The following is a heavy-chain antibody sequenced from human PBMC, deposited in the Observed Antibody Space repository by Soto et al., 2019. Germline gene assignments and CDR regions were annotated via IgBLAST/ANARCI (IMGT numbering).Heavy chain of an antibody. V-gene: IGHV4-34*01. CDR2: INHSGST. J-gene: IGHJ4*02. CDR3: ASVGVDCSGGSCLHFDY. CDR1: GGSFSGYY. Sequence: PSETLSLTCAVFGGSFSGYYCSWIRQPPGKGLEGIGEINHSGSTNYNPSLKSRVTIPVDTSKSQFSLKLSSVTAAERAVYYCASVGVDCSGGSCLHFDYWGQGTMVHVSS. D-gene: IGHD2-15*01.